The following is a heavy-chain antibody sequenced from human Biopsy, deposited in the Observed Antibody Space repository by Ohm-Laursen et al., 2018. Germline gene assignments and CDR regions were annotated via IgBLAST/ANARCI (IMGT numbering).Heavy chain of an antibody. D-gene: IGHD2-15*01. J-gene: IGHJ3*02. CDR1: RFIFDDYA. Sequence: SLRLSCAASRFIFDDYAMHWVRQAPGKGLEWVSGISWNSVGIGYADSVKGRFTISRDNAKNFLYLEMNNLRPEDTALYYCAKIHCSGGSCYPNAFDMWGHGARVTVS. V-gene: IGHV3-9*01. CDR2: ISWNSVGI. CDR3: AKIHCSGGSCYPNAFDM.